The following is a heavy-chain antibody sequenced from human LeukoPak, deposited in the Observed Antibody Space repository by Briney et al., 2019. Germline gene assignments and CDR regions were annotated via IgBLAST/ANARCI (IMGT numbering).Heavy chain of an antibody. Sequence: ASVKVSCKASGYTFTGYYMHWVRQAPGQGLEWMGWINPNSGGTNYAQKFQGRVTMTRDTSISTAYMELSRLRSDDTAVYYCARDIVVVVAATWDAFDIWGQGTMVTVSS. V-gene: IGHV1-2*02. CDR1: GYTFTGYY. CDR2: INPNSGGT. D-gene: IGHD2-15*01. J-gene: IGHJ3*02. CDR3: ARDIVVVVAATWDAFDI.